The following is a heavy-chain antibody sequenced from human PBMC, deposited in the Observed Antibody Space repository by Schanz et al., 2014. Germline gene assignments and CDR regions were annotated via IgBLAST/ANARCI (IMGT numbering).Heavy chain of an antibody. V-gene: IGHV3-7*03. CDR2: IKQDESER. J-gene: IGHJ6*02. CDR3: ASLIGTTSAHFYGMDV. CDR1: GFTFSTYW. D-gene: IGHD1-7*01. Sequence: VQLVQSGGGLVQPGGSLRLSCAASGFTFSTYWMSWVRQAPGKGLEWVANIKQDESERSYVDSVKGRFTISRDNAKNSLYLQMNSLRAEDTAVYFCASLIGTTSAHFYGMDVWGQGTTVTVSS.